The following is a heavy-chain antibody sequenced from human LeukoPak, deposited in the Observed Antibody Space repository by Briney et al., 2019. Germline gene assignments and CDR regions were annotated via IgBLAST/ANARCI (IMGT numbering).Heavy chain of an antibody. CDR1: GFTFSTYA. D-gene: IGHD4-17*01. CDR3: AKAYFYGEAPYYFDY. V-gene: IGHV3-23*01. Sequence: PGGSLRLSCAASGFTFSTYAMSWVRQAPGKGLEWVSSISGSGDNTYYADSVKGRFTISRDNSRNTLYLQMNSLRAEDTAVFFCAKAYFYGEAPYYFDYWGQGTLVTVSS. CDR2: ISGSGDNT. J-gene: IGHJ4*02.